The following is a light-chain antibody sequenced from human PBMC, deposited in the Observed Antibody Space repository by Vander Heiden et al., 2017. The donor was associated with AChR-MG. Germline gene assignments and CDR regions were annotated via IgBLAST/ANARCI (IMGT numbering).Light chain of an antibody. CDR2: RNN. CDR1: GSNIGNNY. V-gene: IGLV1-47*01. Sequence: QSVLIQPPSASGTPGQGVTISCSGSGSNIGNNYVYWYRHLPGTAPKVLSYRNNQRPLGVPDRFSGSKSGTSASLVISGLRSEDEADYFCASWDDSLSGRVFGGGTKLTVL. J-gene: IGLJ3*02. CDR3: ASWDDSLSGRV.